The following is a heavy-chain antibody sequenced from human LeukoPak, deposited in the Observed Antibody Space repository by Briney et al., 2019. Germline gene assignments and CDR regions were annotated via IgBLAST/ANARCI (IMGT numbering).Heavy chain of an antibody. CDR3: AKRGYCSGGNCAYYYYYAMDV. J-gene: IGHJ6*02. D-gene: IGHD2-15*01. Sequence: GGSLRLSCAASGFTFSSYAMSWVRQAPGRGLEWVSGISGGGGSTYYAASVRGRFTISRDNSKNTLYLQMNSLRAEDTAVYYCAKRGYCSGGNCAYYYYYAMDVWGQGTTVAASS. CDR2: ISGGGGST. CDR1: GFTFSSYA. V-gene: IGHV3-23*01.